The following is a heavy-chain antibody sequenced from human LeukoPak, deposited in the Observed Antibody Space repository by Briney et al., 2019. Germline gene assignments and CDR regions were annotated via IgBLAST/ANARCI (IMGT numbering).Heavy chain of an antibody. CDR3: TTLRN. CDR1: GFTFSNAW. Sequence: GGSLRLSCAASGFTFSNAWMSWVRQAPWKWLGLVCRIKSKTEGGATDYSAPVKGRCTSSREDSKNTQYLQMNSLKTQDTGVYYCTTLRNWGQGTLVTVSS. D-gene: IGHD3-3*01. CDR2: IKSKTEGGAT. J-gene: IGHJ4*02. V-gene: IGHV3-15*01.